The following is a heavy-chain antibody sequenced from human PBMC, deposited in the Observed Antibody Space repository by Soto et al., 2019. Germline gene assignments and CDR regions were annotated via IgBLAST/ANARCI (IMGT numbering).Heavy chain of an antibody. V-gene: IGHV3-66*01. CDR2: IYSGGST. Sequence: EVQLVESGGGLVQPGGSLRLSCAASGFTVSSNYMSWVRQAPGKGLEWVSVIYSGGSTYYADSVKGRFTISRDNSKNTRYLQMTSLRAEDTAVYDCARERDGHPLDYWGQGTLVTVSS. CDR1: GFTVSSNY. CDR3: ARERDGHPLDY. J-gene: IGHJ4*02.